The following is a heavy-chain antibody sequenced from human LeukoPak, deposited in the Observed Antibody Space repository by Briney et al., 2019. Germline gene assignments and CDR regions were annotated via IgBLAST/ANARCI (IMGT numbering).Heavy chain of an antibody. V-gene: IGHV4-61*02. CDR1: GGSVTSGSYY. Sequence: PSETLSLTCSVSGGSVTSGSYYWSWIRQPAGKGLEWIGRISTSGSTNYNPSLKSRVTMSLDTSKNQFSLKLNSLTAADTAVYYCARGRYSNTQFDYWGQGTLVTVSS. CDR2: ISTSGST. CDR3: ARGRYSNTQFDY. J-gene: IGHJ4*02. D-gene: IGHD4-11*01.